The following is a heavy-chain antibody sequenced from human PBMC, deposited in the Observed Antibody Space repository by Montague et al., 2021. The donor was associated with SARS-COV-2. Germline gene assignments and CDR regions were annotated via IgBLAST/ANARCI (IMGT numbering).Heavy chain of an antibody. V-gene: IGHV3-48*03. D-gene: IGHD3-16*02. CDR3: TRDYRSIVGDGLDI. Sequence: SLRLSCAASGFTFSNHDMNWVRRAPGKGPEWISYISTSAYTTSYAGSVKGRFTISRDNGKNSLYLQMNSLRVEDTAVYYCTRDYRSIVGDGLDIWGQGTKVTVSS. CDR2: ISTSAYTT. J-gene: IGHJ3*02. CDR1: GFTFSNHD.